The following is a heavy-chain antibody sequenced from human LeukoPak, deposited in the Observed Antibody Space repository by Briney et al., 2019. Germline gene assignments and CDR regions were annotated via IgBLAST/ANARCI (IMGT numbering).Heavy chain of an antibody. J-gene: IGHJ3*02. V-gene: IGHV4-59*01. Sequence: SETLSLTCTVSGGSISSYHWSWIRQPPGKGLECIGFIYYSGSTNYNPSLKSRVTISVDTSKNQFSLKLSSVTAADTAVYYCARARNYYDSSDYYYEGDAFDIWGQGTMVTVSS. D-gene: IGHD3-22*01. CDR2: IYYSGST. CDR3: ARARNYYDSSDYYYEGDAFDI. CDR1: GGSISSYH.